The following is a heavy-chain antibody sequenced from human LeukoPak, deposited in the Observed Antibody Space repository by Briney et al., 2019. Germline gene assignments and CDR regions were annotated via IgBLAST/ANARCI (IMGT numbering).Heavy chain of an antibody. Sequence: GGSLRLSCAASGFTFSSYRMNWVRQAPGKGLEWVSSISSSSSYIYYADSVKGRFTISRDNAKNSMYLQMNSLRAEGTAVYYCARVDYDSSGPDYWGQGTLVTVSS. CDR3: ARVDYDSSGPDY. D-gene: IGHD3-22*01. J-gene: IGHJ4*02. CDR2: ISSSSSYI. V-gene: IGHV3-21*01. CDR1: GFTFSSYR.